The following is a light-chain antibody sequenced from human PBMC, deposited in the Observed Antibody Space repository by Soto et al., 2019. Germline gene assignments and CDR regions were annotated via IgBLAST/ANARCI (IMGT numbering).Light chain of an antibody. V-gene: IGKV3-20*01. CDR3: QQYGRSLHIN. CDR1: QSVSSSY. Sequence: EIVLTQSPGTLSLSPGERATLSCRASQSVSSSYLAWYQQKPGQAPRLLIYGASSRATGIPDRFSGSGSGKDFTLTISRLEPEDFAVYYCQQYGRSLHINFGQGTKVDI. CDR2: GAS. J-gene: IGKJ1*01.